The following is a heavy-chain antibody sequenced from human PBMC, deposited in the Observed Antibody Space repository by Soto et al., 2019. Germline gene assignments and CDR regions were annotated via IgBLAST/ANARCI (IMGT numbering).Heavy chain of an antibody. D-gene: IGHD3-16*01. CDR3: AAGEKSGYYGFDV. CDR1: GGTFSSFF. V-gene: IGHV1-69*01. CDR2: SIPIFASA. J-gene: IGHJ6*02. Sequence: QVQLVQSGAEVKKPGSSVRVSCKASGGTFSSFFVIWVRQAPGQGLEWMGESIPIFASANYAQNFQGRVAINSDDFTNTVYMELSNLRSDDAAVYYCAAGEKSGYYGFDVWGQGTTVIVSS.